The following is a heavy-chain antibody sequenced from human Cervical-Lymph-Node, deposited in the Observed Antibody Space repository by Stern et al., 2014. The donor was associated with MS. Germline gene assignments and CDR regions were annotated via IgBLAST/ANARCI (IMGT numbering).Heavy chain of an antibody. V-gene: IGHV1-69*01. CDR2: IIPMFGTI. CDR1: GGTFTSYA. CDR3: ARDGRGNFFYFDL. D-gene: IGHD4-23*01. Sequence: QVQLVQSGAELKPPGSSVRISCKASGGTFTSYAINWVRQAPGQGPEWMGGIIPMFGTINYAQSFQGRVTISADESTGTAYMELTGLTSEDTAVFYCARDGRGNFFYFDLWGRGTLVTVSS. J-gene: IGHJ2*01.